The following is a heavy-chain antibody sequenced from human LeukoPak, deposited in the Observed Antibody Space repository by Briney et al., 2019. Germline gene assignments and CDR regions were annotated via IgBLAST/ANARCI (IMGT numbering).Heavy chain of an antibody. CDR3: ARGPHRGGYNWLFDN. Sequence: ASVKVSCKTSGYTFTNYDINWVRQAPGQGLEWMGSMSANNGNTKYAQKLQGRVTMTTDTSTSTGYMELRSLRSDDTAVYYCARGPHRGGYNWLFDNWGQGTLVTVSS. D-gene: IGHD5-24*01. CDR2: MSANNGNT. J-gene: IGHJ4*02. V-gene: IGHV1-18*01. CDR1: GYTFTNYD.